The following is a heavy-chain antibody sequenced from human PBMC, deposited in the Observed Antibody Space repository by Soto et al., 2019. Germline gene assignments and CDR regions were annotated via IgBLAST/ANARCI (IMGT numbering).Heavy chain of an antibody. J-gene: IGHJ6*03. Sequence: QVQLVESGGGVVQPGRSLRLSCAASGFTFSSYGMHWVRQAPGKGLGWVAVISYDGSNKYYADSVKGRFTISRDNSKNTLYLQMNSLRAEDTAVYYCAKRGTTSYYMDVWGKGTTVTVSS. CDR3: AKRGTTSYYMDV. V-gene: IGHV3-30*18. CDR2: ISYDGSNK. CDR1: GFTFSSYG. D-gene: IGHD3-16*01.